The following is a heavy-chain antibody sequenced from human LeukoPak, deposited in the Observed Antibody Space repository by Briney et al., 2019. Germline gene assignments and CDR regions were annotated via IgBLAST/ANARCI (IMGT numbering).Heavy chain of an antibody. CDR1: GFTFRNHN. CDR3: ARNMRDSSSWYGAFDI. J-gene: IGHJ3*02. Sequence: PVGSLRLSCGASGFTFRNHNMNWVRQVPGKGLEWVSYISSSGSFRYYADSVKGRFTISRDNSNNTLDLQMNSLRAEDTAVYYCARNMRDSSSWYGAFDIWGQGTMVTVSS. D-gene: IGHD6-13*01. V-gene: IGHV3-21*04. CDR2: ISSSGSFR.